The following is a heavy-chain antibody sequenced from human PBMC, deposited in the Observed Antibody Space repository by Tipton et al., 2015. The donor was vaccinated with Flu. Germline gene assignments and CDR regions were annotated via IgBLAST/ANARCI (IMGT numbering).Heavy chain of an antibody. Sequence: TLSLTCTVSGDSISSNYYYWGWIRQPPGKGLEWIGSLYDSGITYYNPSLKSRVTISLDTSKNQFSLKLISVTAADTAVYYCARSSSAYDYVWGGSYYFDFWGQGTLVTVSS. CDR2: LYDSGIT. CDR3: ARSSSAYDYVWGGSYYFDF. J-gene: IGHJ4*02. V-gene: IGHV4-39*07. CDR1: GDSISSNYYY. D-gene: IGHD3-16*01.